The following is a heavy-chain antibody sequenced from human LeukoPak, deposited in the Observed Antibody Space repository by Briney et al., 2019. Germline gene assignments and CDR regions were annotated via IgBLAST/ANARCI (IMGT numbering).Heavy chain of an antibody. V-gene: IGHV1-18*01. D-gene: IGHD4-17*01. Sequence: ASVKVSCKASGYTFTSYAMHWVRQAPGQRLEWMGWISAYNGNTNYAQKLQGRVTMTTDTSTSTAYMELRSLRSDDTAVYYCASHTVTTKSIDYWGQGTLVTVSS. CDR2: ISAYNGNT. CDR3: ASHTVTTKSIDY. CDR1: GYTFTSYA. J-gene: IGHJ4*02.